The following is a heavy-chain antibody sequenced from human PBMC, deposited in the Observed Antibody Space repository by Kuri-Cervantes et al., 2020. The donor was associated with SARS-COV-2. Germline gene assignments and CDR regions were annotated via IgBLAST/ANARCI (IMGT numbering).Heavy chain of an antibody. CDR1: GFTFSSYW. V-gene: IGHV3-7*01. CDR2: IKQDGSEK. J-gene: IGHJ4*02. D-gene: IGHD3-22*01. CDR3: ARHLTPIVDGVDY. Sequence: GESLKISCAASGFTFSSYWMSWVRQAPGKGLEWVANIKQDGSEKYYVDSVKGRFTISRDNAKNSLYLQMNSLRAEDTAVYYCARHLTPIVDGVDYWGQGTLVTVSS.